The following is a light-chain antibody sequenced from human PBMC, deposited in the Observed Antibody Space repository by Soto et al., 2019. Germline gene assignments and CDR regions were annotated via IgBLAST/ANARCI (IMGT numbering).Light chain of an antibody. Sequence: EIVLTQSPATLSLSPGEIATLSCRASQSVSTYLAWYQQKRGQAPTLLIYGASRRATGISDRFSGSESGTDFTLTISRLEPEDFAVYYCQQYGSSPWTFGQGTKVDI. V-gene: IGKV3-20*01. CDR1: QSVSTY. CDR2: GAS. J-gene: IGKJ1*01. CDR3: QQYGSSPWT.